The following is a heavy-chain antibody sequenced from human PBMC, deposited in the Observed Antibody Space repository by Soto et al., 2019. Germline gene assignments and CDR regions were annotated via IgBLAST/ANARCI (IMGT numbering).Heavy chain of an antibody. CDR2: IIPIFGTA. CDR3: ARIYDSSGYYYGGLDFDY. CDR1: GGTFSSYA. D-gene: IGHD3-22*01. V-gene: IGHV1-69*12. Sequence: QVQLVQSGAEVKKPGSSVKVSCKASGGTFSSYAISWVRQAPGQGLEWMGGIIPIFGTANYAQKFQGRVTITADESTSTAYMELSSLRSEDTAVYYCARIYDSSGYYYGGLDFDYWGQGTLVTVSS. J-gene: IGHJ4*02.